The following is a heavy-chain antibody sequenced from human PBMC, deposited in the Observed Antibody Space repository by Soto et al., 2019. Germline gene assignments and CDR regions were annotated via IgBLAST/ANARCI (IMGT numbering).Heavy chain of an antibody. CDR3: ARLVDIVVVPGGLDV. Sequence: GESLKISCKGSGYSFTSYWISWVRQMPGKGLEWMGRIDPSDSYTNYSPSFQGHVTISADKSISTAYLQWSSLKASDTAMYYCARLVDIVVVPGGLDVWGQGTTVTVSS. CDR2: IDPSDSYT. CDR1: GYSFTSYW. D-gene: IGHD2-2*03. V-gene: IGHV5-10-1*01. J-gene: IGHJ6*02.